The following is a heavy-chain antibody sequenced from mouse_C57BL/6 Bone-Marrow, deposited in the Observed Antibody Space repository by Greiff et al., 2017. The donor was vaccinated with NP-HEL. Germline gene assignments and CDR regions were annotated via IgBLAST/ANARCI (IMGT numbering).Heavy chain of an antibody. D-gene: IGHD2-2*01. V-gene: IGHV1-52*01. J-gene: IGHJ4*01. CDR1: GYTFTSYW. CDR3: ARLGYDVYYYAMDY. CDR2: IDPSDSET. Sequence: QVQLKESGAELVRPGSSVKLSCKASGYTFTSYWMHWVKQRPIQGLEWIGNIDPSDSETHYNQKFKDKATLTVDKSSSTAYMQLSSLTSEDSAVYYCARLGYDVYYYAMDYWGQGTSVTVSS.